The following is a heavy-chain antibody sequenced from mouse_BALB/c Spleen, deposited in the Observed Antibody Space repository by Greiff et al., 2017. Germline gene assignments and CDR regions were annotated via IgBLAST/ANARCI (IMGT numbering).Heavy chain of an antibody. Sequence: EGMLVESGGGLVQPGGSLRLSCATSGFTFTDYYMSWVRQPPGKALEWLGFIRNKANGYTTEYSASVKGRFTISRDNSQSILYLQMNTLRAEDSATYYCARDMGTTATWFAYWGQGTLVTVSA. D-gene: IGHD1-2*01. CDR3: ARDMGTTATWFAY. J-gene: IGHJ3*01. V-gene: IGHV7-3*02. CDR2: IRNKANGYTT. CDR1: GFTFTDYY.